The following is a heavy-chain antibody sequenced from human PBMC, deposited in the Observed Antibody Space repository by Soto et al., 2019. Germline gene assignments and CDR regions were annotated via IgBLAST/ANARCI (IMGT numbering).Heavy chain of an antibody. CDR2: ISGSGDST. D-gene: IGHD3-22*01. V-gene: IGHV3-23*01. J-gene: IGHJ5*02. CDR3: AKDRIAVVIMGTDPS. Sequence: GGSLRLSCAASRFTFISYAMSWVRQAPGKGLEWVSAISGSGDSTYYADSVKGRFTISRDNSKNTLYLQMNTLSAEDTAVYYCAKDRIAVVIMGTDPSWGQGNLVTVSS. CDR1: RFTFISYA.